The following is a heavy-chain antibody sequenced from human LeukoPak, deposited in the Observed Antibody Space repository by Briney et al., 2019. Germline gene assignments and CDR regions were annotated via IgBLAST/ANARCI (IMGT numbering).Heavy chain of an antibody. CDR3: VKDASWMGEYYFDY. J-gene: IGHJ4*02. Sequence: GGSLRLSCAASGFTFSSYGMHWVRQAPGKGLEWVAFIRYDGSNKYYADAVKGRFTISRDNSKNTLHLQMNCLRAEDTAVYYCVKDASWMGEYYFDYWGQGTLVTVSS. D-gene: IGHD3-16*01. CDR2: IRYDGSNK. CDR1: GFTFSSYG. V-gene: IGHV3-30*02.